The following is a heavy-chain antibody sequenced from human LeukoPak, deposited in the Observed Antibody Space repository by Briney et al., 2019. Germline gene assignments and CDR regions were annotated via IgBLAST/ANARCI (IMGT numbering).Heavy chain of an antibody. CDR1: GFTFSSYA. CDR2: ISGSGGST. D-gene: IGHD3-3*01. J-gene: IGHJ4*02. Sequence: PGGSLRLSCAASGFTFSSYAMSWVRQAPGKGLEWVSAISGSGGSTYYADSVKGRFTISRDNSKNTLYLQMNSLRAEDTAVYYCAKSPGPYDFWSGYYGYWGQGTLVTVSS. V-gene: IGHV3-23*01. CDR3: AKSPGPYDFWSGYYGY.